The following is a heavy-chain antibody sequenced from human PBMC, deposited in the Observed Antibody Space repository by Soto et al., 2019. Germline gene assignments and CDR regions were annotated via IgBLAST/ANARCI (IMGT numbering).Heavy chain of an antibody. CDR3: ARGSTKKNLFDY. J-gene: IGHJ5*01. Sequence: SETLSLTCSVSGGSISSYYWSWIRQPPGKGLEWIGYIYYSGSTNFNPSLKSRVTISVDTSKNQFALKLSSVTAADTAVYYCARGSTKKNLFDYWGQGTLVTVSS. V-gene: IGHV4-59*01. CDR2: IYYSGST. CDR1: GGSISSYY. D-gene: IGHD1-26*01.